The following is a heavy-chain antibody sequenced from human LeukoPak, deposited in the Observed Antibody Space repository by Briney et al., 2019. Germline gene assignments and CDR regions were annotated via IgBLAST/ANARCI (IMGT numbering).Heavy chain of an antibody. CDR1: GFTFSSHA. Sequence: GGSLRLSCAASGFTFSSHAMSWVRQAPGKGLEWVSAISGSGGSTYYADSVKGRFTISRDNSKNTLYLQMNSLRAEDTAVYYCAKDMYYDSSGHGDYFDYWGQGTLVTVSS. D-gene: IGHD3-22*01. J-gene: IGHJ4*02. CDR2: ISGSGGST. V-gene: IGHV3-23*01. CDR3: AKDMYYDSSGHGDYFDY.